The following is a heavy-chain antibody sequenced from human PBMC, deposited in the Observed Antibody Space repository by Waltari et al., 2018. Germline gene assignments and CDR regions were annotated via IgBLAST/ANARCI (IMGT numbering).Heavy chain of an antibody. J-gene: IGHJ4*02. V-gene: IGHV3-66*02. CDR2: IYDAGST. Sequence: EVQLVESGGGLVHPGGSLGLSCAASGCTVSRNTMRWVRQPPGKGLEWVSLIYDAGSTYYPDSVRGRFTISRDNSRNTVHLQMNSLRVEDMAIYYCARARDEETAMVYFDRWGQGTLVSVSS. CDR3: ARARDEETAMVYFDR. D-gene: IGHD5-18*01. CDR1: GCTVSRNT.